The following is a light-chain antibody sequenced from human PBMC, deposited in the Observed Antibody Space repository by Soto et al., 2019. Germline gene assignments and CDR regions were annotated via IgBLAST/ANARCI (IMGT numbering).Light chain of an antibody. CDR2: EVS. Sequence: QSVLTQPAPVSGSPGQSITISCTGTSSDVGGYNYVSWYQQHPGKVPKIMIYEVSNRPSGVSNRFSGSKSGNTASLTISGLQAEDEADYYCSSYTTSSTYVFGTGTKVTVL. CDR1: SSDVGGYNY. V-gene: IGLV2-14*01. J-gene: IGLJ1*01. CDR3: SSYTTSSTYV.